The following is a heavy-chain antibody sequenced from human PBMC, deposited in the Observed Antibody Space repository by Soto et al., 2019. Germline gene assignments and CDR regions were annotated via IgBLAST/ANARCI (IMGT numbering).Heavy chain of an antibody. CDR3: ARARLSVVYAFDX. CDR2: IYYNGNT. CDR1: GVSITSVAYY. J-gene: IGHJ3*01. D-gene: IGHD2-15*01. V-gene: IGHV4-31*03. Sequence: SDTLSLTFTLSGVSITSVAYYWTWVRQHPGKGMEWIGYIYYNGNTYFSPSLKSRLTISIDTSKNQFSLKLSSVTAADTAMYYCARARLSVVYAFDXWGQVTMVTVS.